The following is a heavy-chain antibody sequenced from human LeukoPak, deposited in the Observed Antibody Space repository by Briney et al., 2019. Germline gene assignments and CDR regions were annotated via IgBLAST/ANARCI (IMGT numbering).Heavy chain of an antibody. D-gene: IGHD2-8*01. V-gene: IGHV3-7*03. CDR3: ARGGGLLVHAYGFFDY. J-gene: IGHJ4*02. Sequence: PGGSLRLSCAASGFTFRSYWMTWVRQAPGKGLEWVANIKQDGSEKYYVDSLKGRFTISRDNAKNSLYLQMSSLRAEDTAVYYCARGGGLLVHAYGFFDYWGQGTLVTISS. CDR2: IKQDGSEK. CDR1: GFTFRSYW.